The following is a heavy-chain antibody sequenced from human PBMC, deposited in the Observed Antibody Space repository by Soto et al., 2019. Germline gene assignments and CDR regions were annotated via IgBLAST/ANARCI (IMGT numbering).Heavy chain of an antibody. CDR3: ARGLERATSKNWFDS. Sequence: EVQLVESGGGLVKPGGSLRLSCEGSGFTFNPYNMNWVRQAPGKGLEWVASISTSSSYIYYAASVEGRFTVSRDNAKNSTYLQMSDLRDEDKAVYYCARGLERATSKNWFDSWGQGTQVTVSS. J-gene: IGHJ5*01. CDR1: GFTFNPYN. D-gene: IGHD1-1*01. V-gene: IGHV3-21*01. CDR2: ISTSSSYI.